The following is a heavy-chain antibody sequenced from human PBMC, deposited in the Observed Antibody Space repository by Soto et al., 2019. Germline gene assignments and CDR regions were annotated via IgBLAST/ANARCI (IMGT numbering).Heavy chain of an antibody. Sequence: SETLSLTCAVSGGSIISSNWWNWVRQPPGKGLEWIGEIYHSGSTYYKPSLKSRVAMSVDTSKNQFSLKLTSATAADTAVYYCARRDWSGSTSHFYFDYWGQGVLVTV. CDR1: GGSIISSNW. CDR3: ARRDWSGSTSHFYFDY. V-gene: IGHV4-4*02. D-gene: IGHD3-9*01. CDR2: IYHSGST. J-gene: IGHJ4*02.